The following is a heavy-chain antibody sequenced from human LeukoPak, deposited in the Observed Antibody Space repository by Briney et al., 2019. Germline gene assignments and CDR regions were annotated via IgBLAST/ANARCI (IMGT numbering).Heavy chain of an antibody. V-gene: IGHV1-69*05. Sequence: GASVKVSCKASGGTFSSYAISWVRQAPGQGLEWMGRIIPIFGTANYAQKFQGRVTITTDESTSTAYMELSSLRSEDTAVYYCARVLGTYYYDSSGYYAHFDYWGQGTLVTVSS. J-gene: IGHJ4*02. CDR2: IIPIFGTA. D-gene: IGHD3-22*01. CDR1: GGTFSSYA. CDR3: ARVLGTYYYDSSGYYAHFDY.